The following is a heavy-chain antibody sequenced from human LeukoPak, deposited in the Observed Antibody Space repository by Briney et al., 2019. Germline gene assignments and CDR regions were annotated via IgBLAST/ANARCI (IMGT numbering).Heavy chain of an antibody. CDR2: ISGSGGGT. CDR1: GFTFNSYA. CDR3: AKDLGRYRNNYFDY. D-gene: IGHD1-26*01. J-gene: IGHJ4*02. Sequence: GGSLRLSCAASGFTFNSYAMSWVRQAPEKGLEWVATISGSGGGTYYADSVKGRFTTSRDDSKNTLYLQMNSLRAEDTAVYYCAKDLGRYRNNYFDYWGQGTLVTVSS. V-gene: IGHV3-23*01.